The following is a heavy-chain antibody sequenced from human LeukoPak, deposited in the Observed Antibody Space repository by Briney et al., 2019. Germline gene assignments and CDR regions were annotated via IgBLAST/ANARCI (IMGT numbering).Heavy chain of an antibody. CDR1: GGSVRSGDYY. J-gene: IGHJ6*02. CDR2: IHESGST. D-gene: IGHD3-10*01. CDR3: SRDRITGGGEHGMDV. Sequence: SETLSLTCTVSGGSVRSGDYYWCWIRQHPGKGLEWIGYIHESGSTYYNPSLKSRSTISVDTSKTLFSLTLKSVTAADTAVYYCSRDRITGGGEHGMDVWGQGTTVTVSS. V-gene: IGHV4-31*03.